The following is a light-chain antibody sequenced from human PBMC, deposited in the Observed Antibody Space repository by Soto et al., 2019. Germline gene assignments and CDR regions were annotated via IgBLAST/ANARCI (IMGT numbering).Light chain of an antibody. J-gene: IGKJ1*01. CDR1: QSISSW. Sequence: DIQMTQSPSTLSASVGDRVTITCRASQSISSWLAWYQQKPGKAPKLLIYDASSLESGVPSRFSGSGSGTEFTLTISSLFPDDFATYYCQQYNRYWTFGQGTKVDI. V-gene: IGKV1-5*01. CDR2: DAS. CDR3: QQYNRYWT.